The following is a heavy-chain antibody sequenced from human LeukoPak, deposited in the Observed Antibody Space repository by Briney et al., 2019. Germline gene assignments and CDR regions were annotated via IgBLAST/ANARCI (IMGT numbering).Heavy chain of an antibody. CDR2: IYYSGST. CDR3: ARDKTTGTTKDAFGI. J-gene: IGHJ3*02. CDR1: GGSISSGGYY. Sequence: SETLSLTCTVSGGSISSGGYYWSWIRPHPGKGLEWIGYIYYSGSTYYNPSLKSRVTISVDTSKNQFSLKLSSVTAADTAVYYCARDKTTGTTKDAFGIWGQGTMVTVSS. V-gene: IGHV4-31*03. D-gene: IGHD1-1*01.